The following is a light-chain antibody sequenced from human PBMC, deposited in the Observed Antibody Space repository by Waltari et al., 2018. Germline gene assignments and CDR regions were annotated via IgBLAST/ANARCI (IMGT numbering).Light chain of an antibody. Sequence: QSALTQPASVSGSPGQSITTSCTGTSSDVGGYKYVSWYQHPPGKAPKLMLYDVRKRPSGVSNRFSGSKSGNTASLTISGLQSEDEADYYCTSYTSSSSSAYVVFGGGTKLTVL. J-gene: IGLJ2*01. CDR1: SSDVGGYKY. CDR3: TSYTSSSSSAYVV. V-gene: IGLV2-14*03. CDR2: DVR.